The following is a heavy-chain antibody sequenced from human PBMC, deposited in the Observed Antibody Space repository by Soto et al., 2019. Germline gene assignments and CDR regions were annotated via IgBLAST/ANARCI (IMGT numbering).Heavy chain of an antibody. Sequence: QLQLQESGPGLVKPSETLSLTCSVSGGSIRSSSYWGWIRQPPGKGLEWIGSIYSTGSTYYNPSHKSLVTMSVDTSKNQFSHNLISVTAADTAVYYCRRSSRYGRDVWGQGTALTVSS. J-gene: IGHJ6*02. CDR3: RRSSRYGRDV. V-gene: IGHV4-39*01. CDR1: GGSIRSSSY. D-gene: IGHD6-13*01. CDR2: IYSTGST.